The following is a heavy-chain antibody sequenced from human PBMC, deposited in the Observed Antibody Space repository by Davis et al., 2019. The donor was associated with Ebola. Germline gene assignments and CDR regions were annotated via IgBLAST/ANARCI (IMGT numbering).Heavy chain of an antibody. CDR2: TYYKSKWYY. CDR1: GDSVSGNSGA. J-gene: IGHJ4*02. CDR3: ARGWLRTYFDY. Sequence: HSQTLSLTCAISGDSVSGNSGAWNWIRQSPSRGLEWLGRTYYKSKWYYDYAVSVEGRITINPDTSKNQFSLQLNPMTPEDTAVYFCARGWLRTYFDYWGQGTLVTVSS. D-gene: IGHD5-12*01. V-gene: IGHV6-1*01.